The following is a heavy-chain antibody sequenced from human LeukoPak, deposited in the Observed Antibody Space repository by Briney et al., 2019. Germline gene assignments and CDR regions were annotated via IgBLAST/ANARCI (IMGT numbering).Heavy chain of an antibody. V-gene: IGHV4-59*01. CDR1: GGSISSYY. J-gene: IGHJ4*02. CDR2: IYYSGST. D-gene: IGHD5-24*01. CDR3: ARGGGDGYYFDY. Sequence: AETLSLTCTVSGGSISSYYWSWVRQPPGKGLEWLGYIYYSGSTNYNPSLKSRVTISVDTSKTQFSLKLSSVTAADPAVYYCARGGGDGYYFDYWGQGTLVTVSS.